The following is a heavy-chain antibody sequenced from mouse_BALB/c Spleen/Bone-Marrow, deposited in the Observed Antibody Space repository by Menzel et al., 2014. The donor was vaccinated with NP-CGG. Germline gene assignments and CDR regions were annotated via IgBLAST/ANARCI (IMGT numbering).Heavy chain of an antibody. V-gene: IGHV14-3*02. D-gene: IGHD1-1*01. CDR3: ASYYYGRAWFAY. Sequence: EAQLVESGPDFVKPGASVKLSCTAFGFNIKDTYMPWVKQRPEQGLEWIGRTNPANGHTKYDPKFQGKATITAATSSNTAYLQLSRLTSEHTAVYSCASYYYGRAWFAYWGQGTLVTVSA. J-gene: IGHJ3*01. CDR2: TNPANGHT. CDR1: GFNIKDTY.